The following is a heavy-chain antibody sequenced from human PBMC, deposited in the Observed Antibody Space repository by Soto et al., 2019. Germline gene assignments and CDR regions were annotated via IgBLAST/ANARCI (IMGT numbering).Heavy chain of an antibody. Sequence: QVQLVESGGGVVQPGRSLRLSCAASGFTFSSYGMHWVRQAPGKGLEWVAVIWYDGSNKYYADSVKGRFTISRDNSKNTLYLQMNSLRAEDTAVYYGARKPAGTSARGDYYYGMDVWGQGTTVTVSS. CDR3: ARKPAGTSARGDYYYGMDV. CDR1: GFTFSSYG. V-gene: IGHV3-33*01. D-gene: IGHD2-2*01. CDR2: IWYDGSNK. J-gene: IGHJ6*02.